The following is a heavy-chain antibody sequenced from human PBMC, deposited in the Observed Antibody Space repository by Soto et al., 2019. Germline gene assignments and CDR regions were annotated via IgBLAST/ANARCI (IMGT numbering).Heavy chain of an antibody. CDR1: GGTFSSYA. V-gene: IGHV1-69*06. J-gene: IGHJ3*02. CDR2: IIPIFGTA. Sequence: SVKVSSKASGGTFSSYAISWVRQAPGQGLEWMGGIIPIFGTANYAQKFKGRVTITADKSTSTAYMELSSLRSEDTAVYYCARGSGMGAPDGSFDIWGQGTMVILSS. CDR3: ARGSGMGAPDGSFDI. D-gene: IGHD1-26*01.